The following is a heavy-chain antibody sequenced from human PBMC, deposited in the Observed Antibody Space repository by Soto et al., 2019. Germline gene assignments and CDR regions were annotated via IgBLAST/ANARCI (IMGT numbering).Heavy chain of an antibody. D-gene: IGHD3-22*01. CDR1: GFTFSSYA. V-gene: IGHV3-30-3*01. Sequence: GGSLRLSCAASGFTFSSYAMHWVRQAPGKGLEWVAVISYDGSNKYYADSVKGRFTISRDNSKNTLYLQMNSLRAEDTAVYYCARDRSLDYYDSSGYWAQYYFDYWGQGTLVTVSS. CDR2: ISYDGSNK. CDR3: ARDRSLDYYDSSGYWAQYYFDY. J-gene: IGHJ4*02.